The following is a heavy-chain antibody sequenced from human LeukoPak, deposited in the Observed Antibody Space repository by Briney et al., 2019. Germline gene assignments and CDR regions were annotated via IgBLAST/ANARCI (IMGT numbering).Heavy chain of an antibody. CDR1: GYTFTGYY. J-gene: IGHJ4*02. CDR3: ARELPGGFDY. Sequence: ASVKVSCKASGYTFTGYYMHWVRQAPGQGLEWMGIINPSGGSTSYAQKFQGRVTMNRDTSTSTVYMELSSLRSEDTAVYYCARELPGGFDYWGQGTLVTVSS. V-gene: IGHV1-46*01. CDR2: INPSGGST.